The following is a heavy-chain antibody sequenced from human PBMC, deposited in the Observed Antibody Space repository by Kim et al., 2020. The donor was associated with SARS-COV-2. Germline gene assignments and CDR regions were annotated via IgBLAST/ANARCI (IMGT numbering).Heavy chain of an antibody. CDR3: ARDLVGEFDY. J-gene: IGHJ4*02. D-gene: IGHD3-10*01. Sequence: NDAESVRGRFTISRDIAKNTAYLQMNSLRVEDTAVYHCARDLVGEFDYWGQGTLVTVSS. V-gene: IGHV3-74*01.